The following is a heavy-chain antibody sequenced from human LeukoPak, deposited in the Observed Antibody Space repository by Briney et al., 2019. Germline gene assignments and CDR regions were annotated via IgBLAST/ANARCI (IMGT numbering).Heavy chain of an antibody. CDR2: IYSGGST. V-gene: IGHV3-53*01. CDR1: GFTVSSNY. J-gene: IGHJ4*02. D-gene: IGHD3-22*01. Sequence: GGSLRLSCAASGFTVSSNYMSWVRQAPGKGLEWVSVIYSGGSTYYADSVKGRFTISRDNSKNTLYLQMNSLRAEDTAVYYCARDVAYYDSSEIDYWGQGTLVTVSS. CDR3: ARDVAYYDSSEIDY.